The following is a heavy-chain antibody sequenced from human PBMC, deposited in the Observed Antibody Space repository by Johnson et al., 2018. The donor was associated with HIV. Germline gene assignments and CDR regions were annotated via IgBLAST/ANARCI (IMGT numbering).Heavy chain of an antibody. J-gene: IGHJ3*02. CDR1: GFTFSSYW. V-gene: IGHV3-7*01. Sequence: VQLVESGGGLVQPGGSLRLSCAASGFTFSSYWMSWVRQAPGKGLEWVANIKQDGSEKYYVDSVKGRFTISRDNAKNSLYLQMNSLRAEDTAVYYCARDSKARFPTITMIDAFDIWGKGQWSPSLQ. CDR2: IKQDGSEK. CDR3: ARDSKARFPTITMIDAFDI. D-gene: IGHD3-22*01.